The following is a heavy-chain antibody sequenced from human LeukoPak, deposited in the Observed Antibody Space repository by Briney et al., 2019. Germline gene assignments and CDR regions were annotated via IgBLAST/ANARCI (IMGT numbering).Heavy chain of an antibody. CDR3: ARENNDYGGKKAFDY. V-gene: IGHV4-30-4*01. D-gene: IGHD4-23*01. J-gene: IGHJ4*02. Sequence: SETLSLTCAVSGGSSRSGDYFWSWIRQPPGKGLECIGHIHYSGNTYYNPSIKSRVSISVDTSKNQFSLKLSFVTAADTAVYYCARENNDYGGKKAFDYWGQGTLVTVSS. CDR2: IHYSGNT. CDR1: GGSSRSGDYF.